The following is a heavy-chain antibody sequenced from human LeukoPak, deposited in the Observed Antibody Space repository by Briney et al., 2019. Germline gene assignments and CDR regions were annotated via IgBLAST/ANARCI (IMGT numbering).Heavy chain of an antibody. CDR1: GGSFSGYY. J-gene: IGHJ4*02. CDR2: INHSGST. CDR3: ARRIHGVEAVAGTDFDY. Sequence: SETLSLTCAVYGGSFSGYYWSWIRQPPGKGLEWIGEINHSGSTNYNPSLKSRVTISVDTSKNQFSLKLGSVTAADTAVYYCARRIHGVEAVAGTDFDYWGQGTLVTVSS. D-gene: IGHD6-19*01. V-gene: IGHV4-34*01.